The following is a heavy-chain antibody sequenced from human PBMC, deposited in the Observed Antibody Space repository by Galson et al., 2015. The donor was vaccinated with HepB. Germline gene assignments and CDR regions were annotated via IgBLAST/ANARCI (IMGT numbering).Heavy chain of an antibody. D-gene: IGHD3-10*01. CDR1: GDSVSSNSAA. CDR3: VRGVIRVGYYYYYMDV. J-gene: IGHJ6*03. Sequence: CAISGDSVSSNSAAWNWIRQSPSRGLEWLGRTYYRSKWYNDYAVSVKSRITINPDTSKNQFSLQLNSVTPEDTAVYYCVRGVIRVGYYYYYMDVWGKGTTVAVSS. CDR2: TYYRSKWYN. V-gene: IGHV6-1*01.